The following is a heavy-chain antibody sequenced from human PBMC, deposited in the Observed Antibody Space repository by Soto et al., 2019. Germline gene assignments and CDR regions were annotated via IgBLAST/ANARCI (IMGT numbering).Heavy chain of an antibody. V-gene: IGHV4-34*01. CDR1: GGSFSGYY. CDR3: ARAYCGGDCYLWVDAVDI. Sequence: QVQLQQWGAGLLKPSETLSLTCAVYGGSFSGYYWSWIRQPPGKGLEWIGEIKHSGSTNYNPSPKRRADIPVDXCHXRXSLQLSSVPAADTAADYCARAYCGGDCYLWVDAVDIWGQGTMVTVSS. CDR2: IKHSGST. J-gene: IGHJ3*02. D-gene: IGHD2-21*02.